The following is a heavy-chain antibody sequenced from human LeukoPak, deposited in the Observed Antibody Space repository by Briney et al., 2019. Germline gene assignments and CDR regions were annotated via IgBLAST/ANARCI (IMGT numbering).Heavy chain of an antibody. D-gene: IGHD1-26*01. CDR3: ARNRAPQWELTIAPNWFDP. J-gene: IGHJ5*02. V-gene: IGHV1-69*13. Sequence: ASVKVSCKASGGTFSSYAISWVRQAPGQGLEWMGGIIPIFGTANCAQKFQGRVTITADESTSTAYMELSSLRSEDTAVYYCARNRAPQWELTIAPNWFDPWGQGTLVTVSS. CDR1: GGTFSSYA. CDR2: IIPIFGTA.